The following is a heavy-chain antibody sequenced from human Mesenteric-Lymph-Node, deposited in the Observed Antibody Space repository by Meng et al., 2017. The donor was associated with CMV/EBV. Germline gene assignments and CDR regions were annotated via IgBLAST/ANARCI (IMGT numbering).Heavy chain of an antibody. CDR1: GGTLVSKA. CDR2: VNVKTGNP. Sequence: SCKPSGGTLVSKAMNWVRQTPGQGLEWMGWVNVKTGNPTYAQDVTGRFVFSFDTSVSTTYLQISSLKTEDTAVYYCASGWGTGPLDYWGQGTLVTVSS. J-gene: IGHJ4*02. V-gene: IGHV7-4-1*02. D-gene: IGHD3-16*01. CDR3: ASGWGTGPLDY.